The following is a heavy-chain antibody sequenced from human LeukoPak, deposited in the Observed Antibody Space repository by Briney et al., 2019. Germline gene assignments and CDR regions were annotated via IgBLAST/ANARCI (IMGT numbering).Heavy chain of an antibody. Sequence: PSQTLSLTCVISGDSVSSNDGAWNWIRQSPSRGLEWLGKTYYRSRRWYYNFAPSVESRMTINPDASKNQFSLQLNSVTPEDTAVYYCARDTRALDAFDIWGQGTTVTVSS. V-gene: IGHV6-1*01. J-gene: IGHJ3*02. CDR3: ARDTRALDAFDI. CDR2: TYYRSRRWYY. CDR1: GDSVSSNDGA.